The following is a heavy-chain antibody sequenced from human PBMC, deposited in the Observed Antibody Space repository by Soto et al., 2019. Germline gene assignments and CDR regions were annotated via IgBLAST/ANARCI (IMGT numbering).Heavy chain of an antibody. CDR2: IIPVFKAT. Sequence: QVQLVQSGAEVKKPGSSVKVSCKASGGTFSSQAISWVRQAPGQGLEWMGGIIPVFKATNYAQKFQGRVTNLADDATSTGYMDLYSLRSEDTAVYYCASAVPLNHDDGTYAYSAMDVRGNGSTFTVSS. V-gene: IGHV1-69*01. CDR1: GGTFSSQA. J-gene: IGHJ6*04. CDR3: ASAVPLNHDDGTYAYSAMDV. D-gene: IGHD2-2*01.